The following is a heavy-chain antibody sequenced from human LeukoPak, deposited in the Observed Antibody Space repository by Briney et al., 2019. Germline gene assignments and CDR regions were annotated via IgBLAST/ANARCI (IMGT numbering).Heavy chain of an antibody. V-gene: IGHV1-18*01. D-gene: IGHD1-1*01. CDR2: ISPSTGNT. CDR3: ARVCNWDVDNTRGDPTRF. CDR1: GYTFPTYV. Sequence: GASVTVSYKSSGYTFPTYVINWVRQAPGQGLEWMGWISPSTGNTRYAQKVQGRVTMTIDTSTSSAYMELRSLTSDDTAIYYCARVCNWDVDNTRGDPTRFWARETLVSVSS. J-gene: IGHJ4*02.